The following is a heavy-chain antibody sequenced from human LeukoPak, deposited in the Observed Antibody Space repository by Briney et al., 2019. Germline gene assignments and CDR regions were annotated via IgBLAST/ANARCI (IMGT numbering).Heavy chain of an antibody. J-gene: IGHJ4*02. CDR2: ISASGGST. Sequence: GGSLRLSCAASGFTFSSYGMSWVRQAPGKGLEWVSSISASGGSTYHTDSVKGRFTISRDNSKNTLYLQMISLRAEDTAVYYCAKAYCGGDCYSDNYFDYWGQGTLVTVSS. V-gene: IGHV3-23*01. CDR1: GFTFSSYG. CDR3: AKAYCGGDCYSDNYFDY. D-gene: IGHD2-21*02.